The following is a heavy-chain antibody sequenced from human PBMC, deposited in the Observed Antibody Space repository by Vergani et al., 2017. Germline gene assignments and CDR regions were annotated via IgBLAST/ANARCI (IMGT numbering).Heavy chain of an antibody. Sequence: EVQLLESGGGLEQPEKSLRLSCAASGFTFSSYAMSWVRQAPGKGLEWVSSISDGGGRTHYADSVKGRFTISRDNSKNTLYLQMNSLTAEDTAVYYCAKGRLGYCSGGSCYYFDGWSQGTLVTVSS. D-gene: IGHD2-15*01. J-gene: IGHJ4*02. CDR2: ISDGGGRT. CDR1: GFTFSSYA. V-gene: IGHV3-23*01. CDR3: AKGRLGYCSGGSCYYFDG.